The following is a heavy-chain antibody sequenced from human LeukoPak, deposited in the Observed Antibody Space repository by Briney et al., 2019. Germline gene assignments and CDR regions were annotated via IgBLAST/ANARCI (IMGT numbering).Heavy chain of an antibody. D-gene: IGHD2-2*01. Sequence: SETLSLTCTVSGGSISSYYWSWIRQPPGKGLEWIGYIYYSGSTNYNPSLKSRVAISVDTSKNQFSLKLSSVTAADTAVYYCARGGYCSSTSCYYAFDIWGQGTMVTVSS. J-gene: IGHJ3*02. CDR1: GGSISSYY. CDR3: ARGGYCSSTSCYYAFDI. CDR2: IYYSGST. V-gene: IGHV4-59*01.